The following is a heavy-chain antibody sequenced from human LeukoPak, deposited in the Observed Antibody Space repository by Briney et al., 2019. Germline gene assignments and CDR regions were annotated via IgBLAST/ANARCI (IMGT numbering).Heavy chain of an antibody. J-gene: IGHJ4*02. D-gene: IGHD2-15*01. Sequence: VASVKVSCKASGYIFTNYYIHWVRQAPGQGLEWVGIISPSDGTTKYAQSFQDRVTMTRDTSTSAVYVELTGLRSEDTAVYYCARRDCSGRSCYLNFWGQGTLVTVSS. V-gene: IGHV1-46*01. CDR2: ISPSDGTT. CDR1: GYIFTNYY. CDR3: ARRDCSGRSCYLNF.